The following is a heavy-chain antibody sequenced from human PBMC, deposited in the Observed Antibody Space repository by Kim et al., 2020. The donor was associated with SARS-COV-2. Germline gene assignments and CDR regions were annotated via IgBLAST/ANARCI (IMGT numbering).Heavy chain of an antibody. Sequence: DYAVSVKSRITINPDTSKNQFSLHLNSVTPEDTAVYYCARGLMAGGFDSWGQGTLVTVSS. V-gene: IGHV6-1*01. J-gene: IGHJ5*01. CDR3: ARGLMAGGFDS. D-gene: IGHD6-19*01.